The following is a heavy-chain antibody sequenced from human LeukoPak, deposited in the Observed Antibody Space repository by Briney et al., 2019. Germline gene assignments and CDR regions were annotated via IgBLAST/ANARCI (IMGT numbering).Heavy chain of an antibody. CDR1: GFTVSSNH. CDR2: IYSGGST. V-gene: IGHV3-53*01. CDR3: ARDYDDYRLNAFDI. J-gene: IGHJ3*02. Sequence: PGGSLRLSCAASGFTVSSNHMNWVRQAPGKELEWVSVIYSGGSTYYADSVKGRFTISRNNSKNTPYLQVNSLRAEDTAVYYCARDYDDYRLNAFDIWGQGTMVTVSS. D-gene: IGHD4-17*01.